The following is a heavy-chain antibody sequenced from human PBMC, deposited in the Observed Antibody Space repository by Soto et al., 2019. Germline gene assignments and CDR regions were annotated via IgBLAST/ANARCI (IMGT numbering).Heavy chain of an antibody. Sequence: GGSLRLSCAASGSTVSGNYMNWVRQAPGKGLEWVSVIYSGGGTFYADSVKGRFTISRDNSKNTLYLQMNSLRAEDTAVYYCARERGYSYGLDYWGQGTLVTVS. V-gene: IGHV3-66*01. CDR2: IYSGGGT. CDR1: GSTVSGNY. D-gene: IGHD5-18*01. CDR3: ARERGYSYGLDY. J-gene: IGHJ4*02.